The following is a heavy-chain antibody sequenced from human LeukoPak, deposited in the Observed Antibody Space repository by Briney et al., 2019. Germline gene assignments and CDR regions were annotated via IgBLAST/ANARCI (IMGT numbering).Heavy chain of an antibody. D-gene: IGHD3-10*01. CDR1: GLTFSSNG. CDR2: ISYDGSNK. J-gene: IGHJ6*02. Sequence: GGSLRLSCAASGLTFSSNGMHWVCQAPGKGLEWVAVISYDGSNKYYADSVKGRFTISRDNPKNTLYLQMNSLRAEDTAVYYCAKSRYYYGSGSYLGYYGMDVWGQGTTVTVSS. V-gene: IGHV3-30*18. CDR3: AKSRYYYGSGSYLGYYGMDV.